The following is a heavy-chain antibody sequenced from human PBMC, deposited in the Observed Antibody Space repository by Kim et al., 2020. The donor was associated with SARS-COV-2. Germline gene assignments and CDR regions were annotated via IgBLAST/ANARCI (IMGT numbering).Heavy chain of an antibody. CDR1: GFSFADYA. CDR2: ISWNSGSI. J-gene: IGHJ6*02. Sequence: GGSLRLSCAASGFSFADYAMHWVRQAPGKGLEWVSGISWNSGSIGYADSVKGRFTISRDNAKNSLYLQMNSLRAEDTALYYCAKVEASGSYYSIYYGMDVWGHGTTVTVSS. CDR3: AKVEASGSYYSIYYGMDV. D-gene: IGHD3-10*01. V-gene: IGHV3-9*01.